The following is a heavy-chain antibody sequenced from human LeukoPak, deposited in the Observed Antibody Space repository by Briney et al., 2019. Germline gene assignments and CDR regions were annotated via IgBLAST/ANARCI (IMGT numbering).Heavy chain of an antibody. V-gene: IGHV1-18*04. D-gene: IGHD5-12*01. CDR3: ARHGLYSGHEWDY. CDR2: INSYNGYT. CDR1: GYTFTIYD. Sequence: ASVRVSCKTSGYTFTIYDISWVRQAPGQGLEWMGWINSYNGYTNYTQKLQGRVTMTTDTSTRTVSMELRSLRSDDTAMYYCARHGLYSGHEWDYWGQGTLVTVSS. J-gene: IGHJ4*02.